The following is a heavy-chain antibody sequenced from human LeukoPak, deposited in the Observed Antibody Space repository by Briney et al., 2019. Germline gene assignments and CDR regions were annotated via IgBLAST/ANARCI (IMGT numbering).Heavy chain of an antibody. Sequence: GGSVRLSCAASGFTFSSYWMHWVRQAPGKGLVWVSRINGDGSSTTYADSVKGRFTISRDNAKNTLYMQMNSLRAEDTAVYYCARGGTDDDFDIWGQGTMVTVSS. CDR2: INGDGSST. J-gene: IGHJ3*02. CDR3: ARGGTDDDFDI. V-gene: IGHV3-74*01. CDR1: GFTFSSYW. D-gene: IGHD1-26*01.